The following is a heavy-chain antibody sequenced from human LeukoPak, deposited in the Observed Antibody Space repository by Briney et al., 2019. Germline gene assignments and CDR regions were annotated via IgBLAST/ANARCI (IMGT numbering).Heavy chain of an antibody. CDR3: ARGQPPTYYDMDV. Sequence: PGRSLILSCAASGFTFSSYGMHWVRQAPGQGLEWVAVIWSDGSGKHYADSVKGRFTISRDNSKNTLYLQMSSLRAEDTALYYCARGQPPTYYDMDVWGQGTTVTVSS. CDR1: GFTFSSYG. CDR2: IWSDGSGK. J-gene: IGHJ6*02. V-gene: IGHV3-33*01. D-gene: IGHD4-17*01.